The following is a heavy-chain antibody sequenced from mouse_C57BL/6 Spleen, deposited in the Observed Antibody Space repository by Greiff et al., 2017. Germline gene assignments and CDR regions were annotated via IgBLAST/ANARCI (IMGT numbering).Heavy chain of an antibody. CDR1: GYTFTSYW. Sequence: VKLQQPGAELVRPGSSVKLSCKASGYTFTSYWMHWVKQRPIQGLEWIGNIDPSDSETHYNQKFKDKATLTVDKSSSTAYMQLSSLTSEDSAVYYCARERGNYGLMDYWGQGTSVTVSS. CDR2: IDPSDSET. V-gene: IGHV1-52*01. CDR3: ARERGNYGLMDY. D-gene: IGHD2-1*01. J-gene: IGHJ4*01.